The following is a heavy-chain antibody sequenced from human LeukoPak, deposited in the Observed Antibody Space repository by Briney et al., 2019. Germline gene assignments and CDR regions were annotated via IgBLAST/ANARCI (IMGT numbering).Heavy chain of an antibody. CDR2: IYPGDSET. D-gene: IGHD3-22*01. CDR3: ARRYYDDSSGYYLAHDAFDI. J-gene: IGHJ3*02. Sequence: GESPKISCKGSGYSLTSHWNGWVRQMPGEGLEWMGIIYPGDSETRYSPSFQGQVTISADKSVTTAYLQWSSLKASDTGMYYCARRYYDDSSGYYLAHDAFDIWGQGRMVTVSS. CDR1: GYSLTSHW. V-gene: IGHV5-51*01.